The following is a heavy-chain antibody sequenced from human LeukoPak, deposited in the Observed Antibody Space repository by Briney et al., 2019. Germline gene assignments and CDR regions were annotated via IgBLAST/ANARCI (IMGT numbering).Heavy chain of an antibody. D-gene: IGHD5-18*01. CDR1: GGTFSSYA. V-gene: IGHV1-69*04. CDR3: ASPGRIEHGMDV. J-gene: IGHJ6*02. Sequence: ASVKVSCKASGGTFSSYAISWVRQAPGQGLEWMGRITPIFGIANYAQKFQGRVTITADKSTSTAYTELSSLRSEDTAVYYCASPGRIEHGMDVWGQGTTVTVSS. CDR2: ITPIFGIA.